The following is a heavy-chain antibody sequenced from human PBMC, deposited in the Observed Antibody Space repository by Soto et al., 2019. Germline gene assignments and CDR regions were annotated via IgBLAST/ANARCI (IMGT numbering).Heavy chain of an antibody. J-gene: IGHJ6*03. CDR2: IYYSGST. D-gene: IGHD4-17*01. Sequence: SETLSLTCTVSGGSISSYYWSWIRQPPGKGLEWIGYIYYSGSTNYNPSLKSRVTISVDTSKNQFSLKLSSVTAADTAVYYCARDHGRPNDYGDYFGGYYYYYMDVWGKGTTVTVSS. CDR3: ARDHGRPNDYGDYFGGYYYYYMDV. CDR1: GGSISSYY. V-gene: IGHV4-59*01.